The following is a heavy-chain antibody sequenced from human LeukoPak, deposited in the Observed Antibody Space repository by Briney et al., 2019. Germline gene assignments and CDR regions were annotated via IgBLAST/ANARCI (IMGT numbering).Heavy chain of an antibody. D-gene: IGHD2-15*01. V-gene: IGHV3-23*01. CDR1: GFTFSSYA. J-gene: IGHJ4*02. Sequence: GGSLRLSCAASGFTFSSYAMSWVRQAPGKGLEWVSAISGSGGSTYYADPVKGRFTISRDNAKNSLYLQMNSLRAEDTAMYYCVRDVEGDFDYWGQGTLVTVSS. CDR3: VRDVEGDFDY. CDR2: ISGSGGST.